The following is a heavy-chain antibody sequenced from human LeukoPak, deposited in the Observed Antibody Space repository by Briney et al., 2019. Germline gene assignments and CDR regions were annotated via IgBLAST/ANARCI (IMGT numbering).Heavy chain of an antibody. CDR2: IWSDRSNK. V-gene: IGHV3-33*01. D-gene: IGHD5-18*01. J-gene: IGHJ4*02. CDR3: ARDLGYNYGHPFDY. Sequence: GGSLRLSCEASGFIFSSYGMHWVRQAPGKGLEWVALIWSDRSNKYYADSAKGRFTISRDNSKNTLYLQMDSLRGEDTAVYYCARDLGYNYGHPFDYWGQGTLVTVSS. CDR1: GFIFSSYG.